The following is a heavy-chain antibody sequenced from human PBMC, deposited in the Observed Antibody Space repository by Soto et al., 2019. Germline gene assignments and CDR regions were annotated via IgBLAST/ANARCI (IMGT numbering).Heavy chain of an antibody. D-gene: IGHD6-13*01. CDR3: ARKYLRINSWYEASMDV. Sequence: ASVKGSCKASGYTFTGYFIHWVRQAPGQGLEWMGWINPNSGGTNYAETFQGRVTMTRATSISTVYMELSRLTSDDTAVYFCARKYLRINSWYEASMDVWGQGTTVTVSS. J-gene: IGHJ6*02. CDR1: GYTFTGYF. V-gene: IGHV1-2*02. CDR2: INPNSGGT.